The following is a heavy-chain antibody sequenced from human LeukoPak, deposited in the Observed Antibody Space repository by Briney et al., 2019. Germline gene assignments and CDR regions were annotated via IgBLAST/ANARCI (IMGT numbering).Heavy chain of an antibody. Sequence: PGGSLRLSCAASGFTFSSYAMHWVRQAPGKGLEWVASISYEGSDKNYADSVKGRFTISRDNAKNSLYLQMNSLRAEDTAVYYCARGGWEVVPAAPFDYWGQGTLVTVSS. CDR1: GFTFSSYA. CDR3: ARGGWEVVPAAPFDY. CDR2: ISYEGSDK. V-gene: IGHV3-30-3*01. J-gene: IGHJ4*02. D-gene: IGHD2-2*01.